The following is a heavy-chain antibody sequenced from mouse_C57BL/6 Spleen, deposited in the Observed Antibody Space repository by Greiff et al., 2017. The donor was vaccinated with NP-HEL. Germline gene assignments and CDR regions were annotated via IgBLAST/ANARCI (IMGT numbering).Heavy chain of an antibody. V-gene: IGHV1-19*01. J-gene: IGHJ1*03. CDR1: GYTFTDYY. CDR2: INPYNGGT. Sequence: VQLQQSGPVLVKPGASVKMSCKASGYTFTDYYMNWVKQSHGKSLEWIGVINPYNGGTSYNQKFKGKATLTVDKSSSTAYMELNSLTSEDSAVYDCARPITTDWYFDVWGTGTTVTVSS. CDR3: ARPITTDWYFDV. D-gene: IGHD1-1*01.